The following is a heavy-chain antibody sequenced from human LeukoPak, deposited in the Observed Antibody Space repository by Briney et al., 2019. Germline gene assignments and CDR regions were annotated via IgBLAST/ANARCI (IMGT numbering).Heavy chain of an antibody. CDR3: ARRADYYDSSGYDYYYYMDV. CDR1: GFTFSSYS. J-gene: IGHJ6*03. Sequence: GGSLRLSCAASGFTFSSYSMNWVRQAPGKGLEWVSSISSSSSYIYYADSVKGRFTISRDNAKNSLYLQMNSLRAEDTAVYYRARRADYYDSSGYDYYYYMDVWGKGTTVTVSS. CDR2: ISSSSSYI. D-gene: IGHD3-22*01. V-gene: IGHV3-21*01.